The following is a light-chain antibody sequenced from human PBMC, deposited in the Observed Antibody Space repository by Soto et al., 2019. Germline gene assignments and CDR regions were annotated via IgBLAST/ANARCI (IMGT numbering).Light chain of an antibody. CDR2: DAS. CDR3: QQYDHLRT. CDR1: QDITNF. Sequence: DIQMTQSPSSLSASVGDTVTITCQASQDITNFLNWYQQKPGKAPKLLIYDASNLEIGVPSRFGGSGSGTDFTLTISRLQPEDIATYYCQQYDHLRTFGQGTKLEIK. J-gene: IGKJ2*01. V-gene: IGKV1-33*01.